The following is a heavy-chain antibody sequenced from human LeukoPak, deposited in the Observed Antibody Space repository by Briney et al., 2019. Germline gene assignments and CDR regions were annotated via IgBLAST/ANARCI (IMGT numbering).Heavy chain of an antibody. D-gene: IGHD3-22*01. J-gene: IGHJ4*02. CDR2: ISSRGGYK. CDR3: ASSRYDSSGYYGIIGY. Sequence: GGSLRLSCAVSGFTFSTYDMSWVRQAPGKGLEWVSGISSRGGYKYYADSVKGRFTISRDNAKNSLYLQMNSLRAEDTALYYCASSRYDSSGYYGIIGYWGQGTLVTVSS. V-gene: IGHV3-21*01. CDR1: GFTFSTYD.